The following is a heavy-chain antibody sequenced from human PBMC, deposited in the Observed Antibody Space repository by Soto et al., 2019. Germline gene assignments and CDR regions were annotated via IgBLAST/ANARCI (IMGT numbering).Heavy chain of an antibody. CDR3: AREPMVRAAHGFDI. D-gene: IGHD3-10*01. V-gene: IGHV1-2*02. CDR2: INPNSVGT. CDR1: GYAFTGHY. J-gene: IGHJ3*02. Sequence: ASVKVSCKASGYAFTGHYMHWVRQAPGQGLEWMGWINPNSVGTNYAQKFQGRVTMTRDTSISTAYMELSRLRSDDTAVYYCAREPMVRAAHGFDIWGQGTMVTVSS.